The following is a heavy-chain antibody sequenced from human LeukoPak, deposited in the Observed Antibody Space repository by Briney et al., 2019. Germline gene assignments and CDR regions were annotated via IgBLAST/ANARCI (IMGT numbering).Heavy chain of an antibody. CDR1: DGSISSGGYY. CDR3: ARDYGGDFDY. Sequence: PSETLSLTCTVSDGSISSGGYYWSWIRQHPGKGLEWIGYIYYSGSTYYNPSLKSRVTISVDTSKNQFSLKLSSVTAADTAVYYCARDYGGDFDYWGQGTLVTVSS. CDR2: IYYSGST. D-gene: IGHD4-23*01. V-gene: IGHV4-31*03. J-gene: IGHJ4*02.